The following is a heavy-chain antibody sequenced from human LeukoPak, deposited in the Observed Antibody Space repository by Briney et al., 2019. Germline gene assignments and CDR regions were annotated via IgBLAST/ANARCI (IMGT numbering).Heavy chain of an antibody. CDR3: TTQAFTGNGLFDY. J-gene: IGHJ4*02. CDR2: IKSKTDGGTT. CDR1: GFTFSNAW. D-gene: IGHD3-9*01. V-gene: IGHV3-15*01. Sequence: GGSLRLSCAASGFTFSNAWMSWVRQAPGKGLEWVGRIKSKTDGGTTDYAAPVKGRFTISRDDSKNTLYLQMSSLKTEDTAVYYCTTQAFTGNGLFDYWGQGTLVTVSS.